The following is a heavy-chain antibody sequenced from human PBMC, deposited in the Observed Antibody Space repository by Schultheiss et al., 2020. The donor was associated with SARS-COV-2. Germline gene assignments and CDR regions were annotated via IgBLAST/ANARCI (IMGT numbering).Heavy chain of an antibody. D-gene: IGHD6-13*01. V-gene: IGHV3-48*01. CDR3: AKELIAAAGIYFDY. CDR2: ISSSGSTI. Sequence: GESLKISCAASGFTFRNHGMHWVRQAPGKGLEWVSYISSSGSTIYYADSVKGRFTISRDNSKNTLYLQMNSLRAEDTAVYYCAKELIAAAGIYFDYWGQGTLVTVSS. J-gene: IGHJ4*02. CDR1: GFTFRNHG.